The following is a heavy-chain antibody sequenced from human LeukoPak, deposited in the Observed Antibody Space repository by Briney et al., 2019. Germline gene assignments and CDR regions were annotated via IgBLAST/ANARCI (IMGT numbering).Heavy chain of an antibody. CDR1: GYTFTGYY. CDR2: INPNSGGT. Sequence: GASVKVSCKASGYTFTGYYMHWVRQAPGQGLEWMGRINPNSGGTNYAQKFQGRATMTRDTSISTAYMELSRLRSDDTAVYYCARGKGYCSGGNCYKWFDPWGQGTLVTVSS. CDR3: ARGKGYCSGGNCYKWFDP. J-gene: IGHJ5*02. V-gene: IGHV1-2*06. D-gene: IGHD2-15*01.